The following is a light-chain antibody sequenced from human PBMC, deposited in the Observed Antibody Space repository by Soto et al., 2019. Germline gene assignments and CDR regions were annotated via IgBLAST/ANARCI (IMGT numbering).Light chain of an antibody. CDR3: QQSYNAPRYT. CDR2: AAS. V-gene: IGKV1-39*01. J-gene: IGKJ2*01. CDR1: QSISIY. Sequence: DIQMTQSPSSLSASIGDRVIITCRASQSISIYLNWYHQKPGKAPNLLIFAASSLQSGVPSTFSGSGSGTDVTLTISSLQPADFATSYCQQSYNAPRYTFGQGTKLEIK.